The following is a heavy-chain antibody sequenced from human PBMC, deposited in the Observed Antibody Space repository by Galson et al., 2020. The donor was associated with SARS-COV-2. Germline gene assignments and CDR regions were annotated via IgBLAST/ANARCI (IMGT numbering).Heavy chain of an antibody. CDR3: ARLHYGEYAPDACDS. V-gene: IGHV4-30-2*01. J-gene: IGHJ3*02. CDR1: GTSISSGSYS. Sequence: TLSLTCAVSGTSISSGSYSWNWIRQPPGKGLEWIGYISHSGGTYYNPSLKSRVTISGDRSKNQFSLRLSSVTAADTAVYYCARLHYGEYAPDACDSWGPGTRVTVAS. CDR2: ISHSGGT. D-gene: IGHD4-17*01.